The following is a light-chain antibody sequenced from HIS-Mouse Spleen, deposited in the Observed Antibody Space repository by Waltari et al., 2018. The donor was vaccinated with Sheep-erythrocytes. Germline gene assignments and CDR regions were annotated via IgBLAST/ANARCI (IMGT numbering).Light chain of an antibody. CDR2: QDS. J-gene: IGLJ1*01. Sequence: SYELTQPPSVSVSPGQTASITCPGDKLGDKYACWYQQKPGQSPVLVIYQDSKRPSGITERFSGSNSGNTATLTISGTQAMDEADYYCQAWDSSLYVFGTGTKVTVL. CDR1: KLGDKY. V-gene: IGLV3-1*01. CDR3: QAWDSSLYV.